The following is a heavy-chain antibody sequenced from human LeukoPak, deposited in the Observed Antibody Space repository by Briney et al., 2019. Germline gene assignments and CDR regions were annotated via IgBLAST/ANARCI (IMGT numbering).Heavy chain of an antibody. Sequence: PLETLSLTCAVYGGSFSGYYWSWIRQPPGKWLEWIGEINHSGSTNYNPSPKSRVTISVDTSKNQFSLKLSSVTAADTAVYYCARGGVQYYDILTGYYTNYFDYWGQGTLVTVSS. D-gene: IGHD3-9*01. CDR2: INHSGST. V-gene: IGHV4-34*01. CDR3: ARGGVQYYDILTGYYTNYFDY. J-gene: IGHJ4*02. CDR1: GGSFSGYY.